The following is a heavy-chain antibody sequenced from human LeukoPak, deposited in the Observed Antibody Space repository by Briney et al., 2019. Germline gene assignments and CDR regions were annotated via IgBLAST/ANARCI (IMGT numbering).Heavy chain of an antibody. CDR1: GLSFSSFA. J-gene: IGHJ4*02. Sequence: GGSLTLSCAASGLSFSSFAMSWVRQAPAKGQEWLSSMKGTGETIYADSVRGRCTLFRDGSRNTVYLQLNNLRVEDTAVYYCARASWVSTADAVRWGQGTVVTVSS. CDR3: ARASWVSTADAVR. V-gene: IGHV3-23*01. CDR2: MKGTGET. D-gene: IGHD3-16*01.